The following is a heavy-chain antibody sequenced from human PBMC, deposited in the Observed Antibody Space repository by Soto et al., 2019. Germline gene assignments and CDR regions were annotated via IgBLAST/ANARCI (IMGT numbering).Heavy chain of an antibody. CDR3: AGHHSSSLHWFDP. J-gene: IGHJ5*02. CDR1: GGSISSYY. D-gene: IGHD6-13*01. CDR2: IYYSGST. Sequence: SETLSLTCTVSGGSISSYYWSWIRQPPGKGLEWIGYIYYSGSTNYNPSLKSRVTISVDTSKNQFSLKLSSVTAADTAVYYCAGHHSSSLHWFDPWGQGTLVTVSS. V-gene: IGHV4-59*01.